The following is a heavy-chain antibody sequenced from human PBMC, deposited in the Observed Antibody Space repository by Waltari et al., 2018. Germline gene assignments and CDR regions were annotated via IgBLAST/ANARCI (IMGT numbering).Heavy chain of an antibody. Sequence: QVQLVQSGAEVKKPGASVKVSCKASGYTFTSYYMHWVRQAPGQGLEWMGIINPSGGSTSYAQKFQGRVTMPRETSTSKVDMELSSLRSEDTAVYYCARDLSGPRYFDYWGQGTLVTVSS. V-gene: IGHV1-46*01. J-gene: IGHJ4*02. CDR2: INPSGGST. CDR3: ARDLSGPRYFDY. D-gene: IGHD1-26*01. CDR1: GYTFTSYY.